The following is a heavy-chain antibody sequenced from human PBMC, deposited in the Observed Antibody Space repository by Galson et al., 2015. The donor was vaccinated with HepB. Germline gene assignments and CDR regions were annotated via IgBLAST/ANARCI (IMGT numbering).Heavy chain of an antibody. CDR3: ARAEEQLDEDSYYYYMDV. D-gene: IGHD6-13*01. J-gene: IGHJ6*03. V-gene: IGHV1-2*06. CDR1: GYTFTGYY. CDR2: ISPNSGGT. Sequence: SVKVSCKASGYTFTGYYIYWVRQAPGQGLEWMGRISPNSGGTNYAQKFQGRVTMTRDTSISTAYMELSRLRYDDTAVFYCARAEEQLDEDSYYYYMDVWGKGTTVPVSS.